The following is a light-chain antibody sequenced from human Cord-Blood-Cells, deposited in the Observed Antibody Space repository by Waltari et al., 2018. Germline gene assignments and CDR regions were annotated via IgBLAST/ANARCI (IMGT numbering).Light chain of an antibody. CDR3: QQYNNWLIT. Sequence: EIVMTQSPATLSVSPGERATISCRASQSVSSNLAWYQQKPGQAPRLLIYGASTRATGIPARFSGSGSGTEFTLTISSLQSEDFAVYYCQQYNNWLITFGGGTKVEIK. V-gene: IGKV3-15*01. CDR1: QSVSSN. J-gene: IGKJ4*01. CDR2: GAS.